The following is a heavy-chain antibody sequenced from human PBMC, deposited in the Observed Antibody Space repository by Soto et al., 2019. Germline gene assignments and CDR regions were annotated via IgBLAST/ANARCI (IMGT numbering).Heavy chain of an antibody. CDR1: GGAFSCHA. CDR2: SRGSTYGSTT. CDR3: ARDGDFYGVDV. D-gene: IGHD3-3*01. Sequence: SLKVCCQASGGAFSCHAISWVRQAPGRGLQWLGDSRGSTYGSTTEYDPSVRARIIISRDDSKSIGYLQMNSLKSDDTAVYYCARDGDFYGVDVWGQGTTVTASS. J-gene: IGHJ6*02. V-gene: IGHV3-49*02.